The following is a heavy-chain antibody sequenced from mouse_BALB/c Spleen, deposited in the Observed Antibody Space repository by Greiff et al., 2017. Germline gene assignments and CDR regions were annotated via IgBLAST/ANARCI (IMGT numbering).Heavy chain of an antibody. V-gene: IGHV2-9*02. D-gene: IGHD2-1*01. CDR1: GFSLTSYG. Sequence: VQVVESGPGLVAPSQSLSITCTVSGFSLTSYGVHWVRQPPGKGLEWLGVIWAGGSTNYNSALMSRLSISKDNSKSQVFLKMNSLQTDDTAMYYCARDLNPVTHVGFAYWGQGTLVTVSA. J-gene: IGHJ3*01. CDR2: IWAGGST. CDR3: ARDLNPVTHVGFAY.